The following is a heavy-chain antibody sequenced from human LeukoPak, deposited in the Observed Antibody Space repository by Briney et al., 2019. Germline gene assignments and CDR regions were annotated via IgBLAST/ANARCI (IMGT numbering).Heavy chain of an antibody. J-gene: IGHJ4*02. D-gene: IGHD6-19*01. V-gene: IGHV3-48*03. Sequence: GGSLRLSCAASGFTFSSYEMNWVRQAPGKGLEWASYISSSGSTIYYADSVKGRFTISRDNAKNSLYLQMNSLRAEDTAVYYCARDLSIAVAEYDYWGQGTLVTVSS. CDR2: ISSSGSTI. CDR3: ARDLSIAVAEYDY. CDR1: GFTFSSYE.